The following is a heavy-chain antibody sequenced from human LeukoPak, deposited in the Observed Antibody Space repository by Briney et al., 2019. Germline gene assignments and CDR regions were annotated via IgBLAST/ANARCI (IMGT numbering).Heavy chain of an antibody. CDR1: GFTFSSYA. J-gene: IGHJ4*02. V-gene: IGHV3-30-3*01. Sequence: GESLTLTCAASGFTFSSYARHWVRQAPGKGLEWVAVISYDGSNKYYADSVKGRFTISRDNSNNTLYLQMNSLSAEDTAVYYCARAPSLSGFPSYFDYWGQGTLVTVSS. D-gene: IGHD2-2*01. CDR3: ARAPSLSGFPSYFDY. CDR2: ISYDGSNK.